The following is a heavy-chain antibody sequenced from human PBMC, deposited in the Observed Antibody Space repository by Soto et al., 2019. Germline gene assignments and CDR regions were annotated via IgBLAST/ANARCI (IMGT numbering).Heavy chain of an antibody. V-gene: IGHV1-69*13. D-gene: IGHD1-26*01. CDR2: IIPIFGTA. CDR1: GGTFSSYA. J-gene: IGHJ4*02. CDR3: ATQGVGGKVVQPDY. Sequence: SSVKVSCKASGGTFSSYAISWVRQAPGQGLEWMGGIIPIFGTANYAQKFQGRVTITADESTSTAYMELSSLRSEDTDVYYCATQGVGGKVVQPDYWGQGTLVTVSS.